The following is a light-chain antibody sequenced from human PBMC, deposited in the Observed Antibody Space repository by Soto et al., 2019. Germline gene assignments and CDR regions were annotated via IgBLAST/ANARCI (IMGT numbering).Light chain of an antibody. CDR2: GAS. V-gene: IGKV3-15*01. CDR1: QSVSSN. Sequence: EIVMTQSPATLSVSPGERATLSCRASQSVSSNLAWYQQQPGQAPRLLIYGASTRATGIPDRFSGSGSGTEFTLTISSLQSEDFAVYYCQQYNNWPPHTFGGGTKVEIK. CDR3: QQYNNWPPHT. J-gene: IGKJ4*01.